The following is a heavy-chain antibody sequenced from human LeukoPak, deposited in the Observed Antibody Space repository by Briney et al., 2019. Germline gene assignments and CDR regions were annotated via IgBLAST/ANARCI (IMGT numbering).Heavy chain of an antibody. CDR3: ARGSIVSTMIVVVPFDY. Sequence: SETLSLTCTVSGGSISSYYWSWIRQPPGKGLEWIGEINHSGSTNYNPSLKSRVTISVDTSKNQFSLKLSSVTAADTAVYYCARGSIVSTMIVVVPFDYWGQGTLVTVSS. CDR1: GGSISSYY. J-gene: IGHJ4*02. D-gene: IGHD3-22*01. CDR2: INHSGST. V-gene: IGHV4-34*01.